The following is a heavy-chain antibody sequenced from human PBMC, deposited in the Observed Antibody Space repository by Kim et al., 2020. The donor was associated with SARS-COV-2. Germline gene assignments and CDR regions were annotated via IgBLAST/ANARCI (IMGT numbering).Heavy chain of an antibody. CDR1: RFTFGDYT. CDR2: MSWDGGSI. V-gene: IGHV3-43*01. D-gene: IGHD3-10*01. Sequence: GGSLRLSCAASRFTFGDYTMHWARQAPGKGLEWVSLMSWDGGSIDYADSVKGRFTISRDNSKNSLYLQMNSLRTEDPALYYCARGGGSGSYWGYYFDYWG. J-gene: IGHJ4*01. CDR3: ARGGGSGSYWGYYFDY.